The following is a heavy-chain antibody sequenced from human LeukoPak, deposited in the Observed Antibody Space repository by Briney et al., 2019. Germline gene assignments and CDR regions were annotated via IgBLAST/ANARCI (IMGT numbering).Heavy chain of an antibody. CDR3: ARAGQAYYFDY. D-gene: IGHD3-10*01. CDR1: GGSISSGSYY. V-gene: IGHV4-61*02. CDR2: IYTSGST. J-gene: IGHJ4*02. Sequence: SQTLSLTCTLSGGSISSGSYYWSWIRQPAGKGLEWIGRIYTSGSTNYNPCLKSRVTISVDTSKNQFSLKLSSVTAADTAVYSCARAGQAYYFDYWGQGTLVTVSS.